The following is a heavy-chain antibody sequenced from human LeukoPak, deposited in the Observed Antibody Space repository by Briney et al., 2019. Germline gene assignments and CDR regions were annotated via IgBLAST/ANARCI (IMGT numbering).Heavy chain of an antibody. V-gene: IGHV1-2*02. CDR1: GYTFTDYY. CDR2: INPNSGDT. J-gene: IGHJ3*02. Sequence: ASVKVSCKASGYTFTDYYIHWVRQAPGQGLEWMGWINPNSGDTNYAQKFRGRVTMTRDTSISTAYMVLSRLRSDDTAMYYCATYTSGWSAFDIWGQGTMVTVSS. CDR3: ATYTSGWSAFDI. D-gene: IGHD6-19*01.